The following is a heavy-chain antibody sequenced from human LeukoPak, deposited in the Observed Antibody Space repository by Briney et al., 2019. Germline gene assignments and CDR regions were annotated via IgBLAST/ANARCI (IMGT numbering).Heavy chain of an antibody. V-gene: IGHV3-21*01. CDR1: GFTFSSYS. CDR2: ISSSSSYI. D-gene: IGHD6-13*01. CDR3: ARGPAEGYWEQQLVQGKFDY. Sequence: GGSLRLSCAASGFTFSSYSMNWVRQAPGKGLEWVSSISSSSSYIYYADSVKGRFTISRDNAKNSLYLQMNSLRAEDTAVYYCARGPAEGYWEQQLVQGKFDYWGQGTLVTVSS. J-gene: IGHJ4*02.